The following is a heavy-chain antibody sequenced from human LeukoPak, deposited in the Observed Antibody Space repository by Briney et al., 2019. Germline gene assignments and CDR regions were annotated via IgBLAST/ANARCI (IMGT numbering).Heavy chain of an antibody. Sequence: TGGSLRLSCAASGFTFSSYAMSWVRQAPGKGLEWVSAISGSGGSTYYADSVKGRFTISRDNSKNTLYLQMNSLRAEDTAVYYTRTVPNRGAFDIWGQGTMVTVSS. CDR2: ISGSGGST. CDR3: RTVPNRGAFDI. V-gene: IGHV3-23*01. J-gene: IGHJ3*02. D-gene: IGHD4-17*01. CDR1: GFTFSSYA.